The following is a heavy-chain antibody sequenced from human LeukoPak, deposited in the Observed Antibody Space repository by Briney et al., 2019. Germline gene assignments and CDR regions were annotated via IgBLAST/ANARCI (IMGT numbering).Heavy chain of an antibody. CDR3: ARDPHYAYFDY. D-gene: IGHD2-2*01. CDR2: IWYDGSNK. Sequence: GGSLRLSCAASGFTFSSYGMHWVRQAPGKGLEWVAVIWYDGSNKYYADSVKGRFTISRDNSKNTLYLQMNSLRAEDTAVYYCARDPHYAYFDYWGQGTLVTVSS. J-gene: IGHJ4*02. V-gene: IGHV3-33*01. CDR1: GFTFSSYG.